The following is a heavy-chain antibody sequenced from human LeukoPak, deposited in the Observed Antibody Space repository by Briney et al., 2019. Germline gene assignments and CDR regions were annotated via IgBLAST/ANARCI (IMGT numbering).Heavy chain of an antibody. CDR3: ARLYLPATRFDY. CDR1: GGSFSGYY. D-gene: IGHD5-24*01. CDR2: INHSGST. V-gene: IGHV4-34*01. J-gene: IGHJ4*02. Sequence: SETLSLTCAVYGGSFSGYYWSWIRQPPGKGLEWIGEINHSGSTNYNPSLKSRVTISVDTSKNQFSLKLSSVAAADTAVYYCARLYLPATRFDYWGQGTLVTVSS.